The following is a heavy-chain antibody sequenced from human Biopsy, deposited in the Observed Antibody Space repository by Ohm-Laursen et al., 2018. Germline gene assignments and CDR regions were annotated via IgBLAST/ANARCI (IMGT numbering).Heavy chain of an antibody. J-gene: IGHJ4*02. Sequence: TLSLTCIVSGDSISTYYWSWIRQPPGKGLQWIGYIYYTGNTDYNPSLKSRATISVDTSKNQFSLKVISVTAADTAVYYCARLTGDPSYWGQGILVTVSS. CDR3: ARLTGDPSY. V-gene: IGHV4-59*01. CDR2: IYYTGNT. D-gene: IGHD7-27*01. CDR1: GDSISTYY.